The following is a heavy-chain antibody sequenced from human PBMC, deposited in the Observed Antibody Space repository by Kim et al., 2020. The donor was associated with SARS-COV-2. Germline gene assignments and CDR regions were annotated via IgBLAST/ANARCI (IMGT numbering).Heavy chain of an antibody. CDR1: GYTFTVYY. J-gene: IGHJ3*02. CDR2: INPNSGAT. D-gene: IGHD3-22*01. CDR3: VCGYYRPTPPGTFDI. Sequence: ASVKVSCKASGYTFTVYYMHWVRQAPGQGLEWMGRINPNSGATNYAQKFQGRVTMTRDTSISTAYMELSMLRSDDTAVYYCVCGYYRPTPPGTFDIWGQGTLVNVYS. V-gene: IGHV1-2*06.